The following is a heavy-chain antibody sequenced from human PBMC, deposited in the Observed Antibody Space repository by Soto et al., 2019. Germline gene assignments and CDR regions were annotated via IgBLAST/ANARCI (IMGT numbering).Heavy chain of an antibody. Sequence: ASVKVSCKASGYDFTAYDINWVRQASGQGLEWMGWMNPINGAAGSARRFQGRVSMTRNTATGTAYLELTSLRSDDTAVYYCGRGPSPRAPAGGTPYYYAMDVWGQGTTVTVSS. CDR3: GRGPSPRAPAGGTPYYYAMDV. V-gene: IGHV1-8*02. D-gene: IGHD6-13*01. CDR1: GYDFTAYD. J-gene: IGHJ6*02. CDR2: MNPINGAA.